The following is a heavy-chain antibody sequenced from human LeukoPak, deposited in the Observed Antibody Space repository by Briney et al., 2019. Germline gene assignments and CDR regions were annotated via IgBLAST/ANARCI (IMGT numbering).Heavy chain of an antibody. CDR3: ARRGYSGYVPFDY. D-gene: IGHD5-12*01. CDR1: GLTFDDYA. Sequence: GGSLRLSCAASGLTFDDYAMHWVRQAPGKGLEWVSGISWNSGSIGYADSVKGRFTISRDNAKNSLYLQMNSLRAEDTALYYCARRGYSGYVPFDYWGQGTLVTVSS. V-gene: IGHV3-9*01. J-gene: IGHJ4*02. CDR2: ISWNSGSI.